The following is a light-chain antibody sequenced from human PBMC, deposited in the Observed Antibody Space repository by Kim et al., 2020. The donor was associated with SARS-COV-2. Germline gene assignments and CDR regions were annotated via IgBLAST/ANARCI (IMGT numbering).Light chain of an antibody. V-gene: IGKV3-20*01. CDR2: GAS. CDR3: QQYGSSPYT. Sequence: EIVLMQSPGTLSLSPGERATLSCRASQSVSSNYLAWYQQKPGQAPRLLIYGASSRATGIPDRFSGSGSGTDFTLTISSLEPEDFAVYYCQQYGSSPYTFGQGTKLEI. J-gene: IGKJ2*01. CDR1: QSVSSNY.